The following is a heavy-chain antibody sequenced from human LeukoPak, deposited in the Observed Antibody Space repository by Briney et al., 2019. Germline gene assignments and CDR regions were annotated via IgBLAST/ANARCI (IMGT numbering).Heavy chain of an antibody. V-gene: IGHV3-48*02. Sequence: GGSLRLSCAASGFTISTYWMHWVPQAPGKGLEWVSYISSSSSTIYYADSVKGRFTISRDNAKNSLYLQMNSLRDEDTAVYYCASAGSGLYWGQGTLVTVSS. CDR1: GFTISTYW. CDR3: ASAGSGLY. CDR2: ISSSSSTI. J-gene: IGHJ4*02. D-gene: IGHD6-19*01.